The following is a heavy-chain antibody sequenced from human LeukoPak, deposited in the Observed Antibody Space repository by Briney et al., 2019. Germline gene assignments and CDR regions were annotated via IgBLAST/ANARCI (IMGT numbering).Heavy chain of an antibody. D-gene: IGHD3-16*02. CDR1: GYTLTGHS. V-gene: IGHV1-2*02. Sequence: ASVNVSCKPSGYTLTGHSMHWVRQAPGQGLEGMGWMNPNSGGTKYTRKFQGRVTMTRDTSISTAYMELSRLTSDDTAMYYCARDKLGLGELSLYDEWGQGTQVTVSS. J-gene: IGHJ4*02. CDR3: ARDKLGLGELSLYDE. CDR2: MNPNSGGT.